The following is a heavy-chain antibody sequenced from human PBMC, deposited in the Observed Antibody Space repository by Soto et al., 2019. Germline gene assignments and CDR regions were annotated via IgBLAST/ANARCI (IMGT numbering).Heavy chain of an antibody. CDR3: AREARATFDY. CDR1: GITFTRYW. Sequence: GGSLRLSCADSGITFTRYWMSWVRQAPGKGPEWVTTINLDGSEKFYVDYVKGRFTISRDNDKNSLYLQMNSLRAEDTAVYYCAREARATFDYWGQGTLVTVSS. CDR2: INLDGSEK. J-gene: IGHJ4*02. V-gene: IGHV3-7*01.